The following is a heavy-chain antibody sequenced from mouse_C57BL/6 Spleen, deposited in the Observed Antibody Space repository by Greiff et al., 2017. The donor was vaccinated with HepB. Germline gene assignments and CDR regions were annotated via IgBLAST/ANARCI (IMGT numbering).Heavy chain of an antibody. V-gene: IGHV1-26*01. CDR3: AKEGNDYDYDRFAY. CDR2: INPNNGGT. D-gene: IGHD2-4*01. CDR1: GYTFTDYY. Sequence: VQLQQSGPELVKPGASVKISCKASGYTFTDYYMNWVKQSHGKSLEWIGDINPNNGGTSYNQKFKGKATLTVDKSSSTAYMELRSLTSEDSAVYYCAKEGNDYDYDRFAYWGQGTLVTVSA. J-gene: IGHJ3*01.